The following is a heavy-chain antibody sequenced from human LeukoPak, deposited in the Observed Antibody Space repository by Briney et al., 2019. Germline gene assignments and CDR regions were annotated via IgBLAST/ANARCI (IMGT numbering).Heavy chain of an antibody. Sequence: PGGSLRLSCAASGFSFSDYYMAWIRQAPGKGLDWLSYISISGNTIYYADSVRGRFTISRDNAKDSVYLQMNSLRADHTAVYYCARGYNPPLKGYFDYWGQGTLVTVSS. V-gene: IGHV3-11*01. D-gene: IGHD5-18*01. CDR3: ARGYNPPLKGYFDY. CDR1: GFSFSDYY. J-gene: IGHJ4*02. CDR2: ISISGNTI.